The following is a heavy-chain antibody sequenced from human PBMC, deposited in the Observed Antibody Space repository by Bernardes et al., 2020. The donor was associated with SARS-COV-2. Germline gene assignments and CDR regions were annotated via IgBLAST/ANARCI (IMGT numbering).Heavy chain of an antibody. J-gene: IGHJ4*02. CDR2: IWFDGNNK. V-gene: IGHV3-33*06. CDR3: AKDDDRPLFGAPGFDS. D-gene: IGHD3-3*01. Sequence: GGSLRLSCAASGFTFTDYFMHWVRQAPGKGLEWVAVIWFDGNNKYYADSVKGRFTISKDNSKNTVYLQMDSLRAEDTAVYYCAKDDDRPLFGAPGFDSWGQGTLVTVSS. CDR1: GFTFTDYF.